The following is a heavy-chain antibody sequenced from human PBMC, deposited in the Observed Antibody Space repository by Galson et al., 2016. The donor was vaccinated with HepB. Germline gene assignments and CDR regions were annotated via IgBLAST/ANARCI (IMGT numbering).Heavy chain of an antibody. V-gene: IGHV3-74*01. CDR1: GSTFTTYW. D-gene: IGHD5-18*01. J-gene: IGHJ5*02. Sequence: SLRLSCAASGSTFTTYWMHWVRQAPGEGLLWVSRISSDGSGTTYADSVKGRFTISRDNAKNTLYLQMNSLRAEDTAVYYCAREKGVYSYGQFSPWGQGTLVTVSS. CDR3: AREKGVYSYGQFSP. CDR2: ISSDGSGT.